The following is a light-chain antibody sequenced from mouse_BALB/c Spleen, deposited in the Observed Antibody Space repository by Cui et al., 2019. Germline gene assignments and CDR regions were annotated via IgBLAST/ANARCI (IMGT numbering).Light chain of an antibody. CDR2: GAS. CDR1: ENVGTY. V-gene: IGKV6-20*01. CDR3: GQSYSYPFT. J-gene: IGKJ4*01. Sequence: NIVMTQSPKSISMSVGERVTLSCKASENVGTYVSWYQQKPDQSPKLLINGASNRYTGVPDRFTGSGSATDFTLTISSVQAEDLADYHCGQSYSYPFTFGSGTKLEIK.